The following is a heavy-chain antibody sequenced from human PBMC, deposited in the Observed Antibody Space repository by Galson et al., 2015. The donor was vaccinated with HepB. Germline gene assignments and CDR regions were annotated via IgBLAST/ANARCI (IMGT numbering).Heavy chain of an antibody. CDR2: VDPEDGET. D-gene: IGHD3-10*01. Sequence: VKVSCKVSGYTFTDYYMHWVQQAPGKGLEWMGLVDPEDGETIYAEKFQGRVTITADTSTDTAYMELSSLRSEDTAVYYCATDSGSYSVGHFDLWGRGTLVTVSS. J-gene: IGHJ2*01. CDR3: ATDSGSYSVGHFDL. V-gene: IGHV1-69-2*01. CDR1: GYTFTDYY.